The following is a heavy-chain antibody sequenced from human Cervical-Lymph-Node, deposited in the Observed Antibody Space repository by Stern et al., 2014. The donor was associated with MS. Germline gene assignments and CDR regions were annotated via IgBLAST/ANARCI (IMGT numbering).Heavy chain of an antibody. CDR1: GDSVSSNSAT. Sequence: VQLVESGPGLVKPSQTLSLTCAISGDSVSSNSATWGWIRQSPSRGLEWLGRTYYRSRWYNDYAVSVKSRINIKPDTSKNQFSLQLNSVTPEDTAVYYCARVGGNSGYDSAFDYWGQGNLVTVS. V-gene: IGHV6-1*01. D-gene: IGHD5-12*01. CDR2: TYYRSRWYN. CDR3: ARVGGNSGYDSAFDY. J-gene: IGHJ4*02.